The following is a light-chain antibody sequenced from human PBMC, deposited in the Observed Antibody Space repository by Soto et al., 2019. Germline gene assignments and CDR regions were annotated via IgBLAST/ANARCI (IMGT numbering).Light chain of an antibody. CDR3: QQYSSSLFT. CDR1: QSVSSSY. J-gene: IGKJ3*01. V-gene: IGKV3-20*01. CDR2: GAS. Sequence: EIVLTQSPGTLSLSPGERATLSCRASQSVSSSYLAWYQQKPGHANSLLIYGASIRATGIPGRFSGSGSTAYFTLTISRLEPEDVAVYCCQQYSSSLFTFGPGTKVDIK.